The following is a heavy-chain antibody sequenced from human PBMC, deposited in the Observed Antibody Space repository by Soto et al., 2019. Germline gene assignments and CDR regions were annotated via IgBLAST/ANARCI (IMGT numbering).Heavy chain of an antibody. CDR3: ARHLGGNHYYYGMDV. CDR2: IIPIFGTA. J-gene: IGHJ6*02. V-gene: IGHV1-69*05. D-gene: IGHD3-16*01. Sequence: QVQLVQSGAEVKKPGSSVKVSCKASGGTFSSYAISWVRQAPGQGLEWMGGIIPIFGTADYAQKFQGRVTXTXDXSTXTAYMDLSSLRSEDTAVYYCARHLGGNHYYYGMDVWGQGTTVTVSS. CDR1: GGTFSSYA.